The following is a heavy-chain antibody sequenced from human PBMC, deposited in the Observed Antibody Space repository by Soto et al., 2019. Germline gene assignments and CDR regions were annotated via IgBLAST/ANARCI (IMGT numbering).Heavy chain of an antibody. V-gene: IGHV3-7*05. CDR2: IKQDGSDK. Sequence: RGSFILSCAASGLMFSHHWMTWVLQAPGKGLEWVANIKQDGSDKFYADSARGRFTISRDNAKNSVFLQMISLRAEDTAVYYCARATCEQSGSLDSWGQGVLVSVSA. CDR1: GLMFSHHW. D-gene: IGHD3-10*01. CDR3: ARATCEQSGSLDS. J-gene: IGHJ5*01.